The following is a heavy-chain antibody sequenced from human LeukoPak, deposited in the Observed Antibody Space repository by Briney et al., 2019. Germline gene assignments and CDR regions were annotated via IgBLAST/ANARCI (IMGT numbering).Heavy chain of an antibody. CDR1: GFTFSSYA. D-gene: IGHD3-10*01. CDR2: ISGSGGST. V-gene: IGHV3-23*01. Sequence: GGSLRLSCAASGFTFSSYAMSWVRQAPGKGLEWVSAISGSGGSTYYADSVKGRFTISRDNSKNTLYLQMNSLRAEDTAVYYCAKDSYGSGSYYEGNFDYWGQGTLVTVSS. CDR3: AKDSYGSGSYYEGNFDY. J-gene: IGHJ4*02.